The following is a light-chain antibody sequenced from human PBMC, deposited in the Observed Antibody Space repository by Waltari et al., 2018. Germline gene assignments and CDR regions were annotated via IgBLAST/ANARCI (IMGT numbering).Light chain of an antibody. J-gene: IGLJ3*02. V-gene: IGLV1-47*01. CDR1: SPNIGSNY. Sequence: QSVLTQPPSASGTPGQRVTLPCSGSSPNIGSNYGYWYQQLPGTAPKLLIYRNNQRPSGVPDRFSGSKSGTSASLAISGLRSEDEADYYCAAWDDSLSGPNWVFGGGTKLTVL. CDR3: AAWDDSLSGPNWV. CDR2: RNN.